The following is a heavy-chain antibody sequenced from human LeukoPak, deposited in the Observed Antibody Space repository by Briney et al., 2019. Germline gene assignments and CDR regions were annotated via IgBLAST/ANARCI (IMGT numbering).Heavy chain of an antibody. D-gene: IGHD4-11*01. V-gene: IGHV3-33*08. CDR3: ARDGTVTAGPFDP. CDR1: GSTLTTYG. J-gene: IGHJ5*02. Sequence: GTSLTLSCAASGSTLTTYGMHWVRQAPGKGLEWVAFIWYDGSNKYYADSVKGRFTISRDNSKNTLYLQMNSLRAEDTAVYYCARDGTVTAGPFDPWGRGTLVTVSS. CDR2: IWYDGSNK.